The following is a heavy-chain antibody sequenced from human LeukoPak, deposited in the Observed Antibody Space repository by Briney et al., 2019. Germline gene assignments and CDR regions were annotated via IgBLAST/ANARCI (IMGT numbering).Heavy chain of an antibody. D-gene: IGHD3/OR15-3a*01. CDR3: ASVLAIFGLDTTDFYMDV. CDR1: GGSPSTYY. CDR2: TSVSI. Sequence: PSETLSPTCSVSGGSPSTYYWTSICQPPRKGLEWIVYTSVSISAHPSLTTRVAVSADPSQNPVSLTLTTFTAADTPAHSCASVLAIFGLDTTDFYMDVWGKGTTVTVSS. J-gene: IGHJ6*03. V-gene: IGHV4-59*01.